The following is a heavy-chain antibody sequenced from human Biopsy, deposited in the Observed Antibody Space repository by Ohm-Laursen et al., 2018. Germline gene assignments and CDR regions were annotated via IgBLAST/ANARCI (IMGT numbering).Heavy chain of an antibody. CDR1: GFTFDDYA. V-gene: IGHV3-9*01. J-gene: IGHJ2*01. CDR2: ISWNSGNI. CDR3: AKDLASGSGYYWYFDF. Sequence: SLRLSCAASGFTFDDYALHWVRQAPGKGLEWVSGISWNSGNIGYADSVKGRFTISRDNAKNSVYLQMNSLRAEETAFYYCAKDLASGSGYYWYFDFWGRGTLVTVSS. D-gene: IGHD3-22*01.